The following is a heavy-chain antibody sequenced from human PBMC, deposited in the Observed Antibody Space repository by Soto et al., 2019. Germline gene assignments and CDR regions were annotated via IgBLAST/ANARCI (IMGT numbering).Heavy chain of an antibody. V-gene: IGHV3-23*01. D-gene: IGHD2-2*02. J-gene: IGHJ6*02. CDR1: GFTFSSYA. Sequence: GGSLRLSCAASGFTFSSYAMSWVRQAPGKGLEWVSAISGSGGSTYYADSVKGRFTISRDNSKNTLYLQMNSLRAEDTAVYYCARLIPWVREAYYYYGMDVWGQGTTVTVSS. CDR3: ARLIPWVREAYYYYGMDV. CDR2: ISGSGGST.